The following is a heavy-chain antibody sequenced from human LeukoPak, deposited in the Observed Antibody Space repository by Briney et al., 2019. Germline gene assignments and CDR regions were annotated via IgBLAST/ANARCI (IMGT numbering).Heavy chain of an antibody. CDR2: IIPIFGTA. J-gene: IGHJ4*02. V-gene: IGHV1-69*01. Sequence: GSWVKVSCKASGGTFSSYAISWVRQAHGQGLEWMGGIIPIFGTANYAQKFQGRVTITADESTSTAYMELSSLRSEDTAVYYCARDAGHYYDSSGYYFGYWGQGTLVTVSS. D-gene: IGHD3-22*01. CDR3: ARDAGHYYDSSGYYFGY. CDR1: GGTFSSYA.